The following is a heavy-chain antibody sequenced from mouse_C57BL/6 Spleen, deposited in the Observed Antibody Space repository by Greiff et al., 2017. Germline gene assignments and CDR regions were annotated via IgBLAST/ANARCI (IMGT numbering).Heavy chain of an antibody. V-gene: IGHV1-53*01. CDR2: INPSNGGT. Sequence: QVQLQQSGTELVKPGASVKLSCKASGYTFTSYWMHWVKQRPGQGLEWIGNINPSNGGTNYNEKFKSKATLTVDKSSSTAYMQLSSLTSEDSAVYYCARGGLFTVVDFDYWGQGTTLTVAS. D-gene: IGHD1-1*01. J-gene: IGHJ2*01. CDR3: ARGGLFTVVDFDY. CDR1: GYTFTSYW.